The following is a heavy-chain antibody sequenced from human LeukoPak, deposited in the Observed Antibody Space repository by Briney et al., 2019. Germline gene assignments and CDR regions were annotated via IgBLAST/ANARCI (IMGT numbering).Heavy chain of an antibody. Sequence: SETLSLTCAVYGGSFSGYYWSWIRQPPGKGLEWTGEINHSGSTNYNPSLKSRVTISVDTSKNQFSLKLSSVTAADTAVYYCAREVRSYSGGRQTLGPLFFDYWGQGTLVTVSS. J-gene: IGHJ4*02. V-gene: IGHV4-34*01. CDR1: GGSFSGYY. D-gene: IGHD1-26*01. CDR2: INHSGST. CDR3: AREVRSYSGGRQTLGPLFFDY.